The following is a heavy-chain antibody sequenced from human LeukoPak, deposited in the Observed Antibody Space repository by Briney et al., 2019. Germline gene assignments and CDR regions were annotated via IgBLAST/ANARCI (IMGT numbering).Heavy chain of an antibody. CDR3: ASLPRFSYYYYYMDV. J-gene: IGHJ6*03. D-gene: IGHD3-16*01. CDR1: GFTFSTYW. Sequence: PGGSLRLSCAASGFTFSTYWMHWVRQAPGKGLVWVSRINADGGNTFYADSVKGRFTISGDNAKNTLYLQMNSLRAEDTAVYYCASLPRFSYYYYYMDVWGKGTTVTVSS. CDR2: INADGGNT. V-gene: IGHV3-74*01.